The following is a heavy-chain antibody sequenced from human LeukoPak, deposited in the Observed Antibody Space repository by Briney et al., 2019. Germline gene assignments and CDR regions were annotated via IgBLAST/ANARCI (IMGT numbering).Heavy chain of an antibody. Sequence: SETLSLTCTVSGGSISSSSYYWGWIRQPPGKGLEWIGSIYYSGSTYYNPSLKSRVTISVDTSKNQFSLKLSSVTAADTAVYYCARDAAQEDYYDSSGYYVDWGQGTLVTVSS. CDR2: IYYSGST. J-gene: IGHJ4*02. D-gene: IGHD3-22*01. CDR3: ARDAAQEDYYDSSGYYVD. V-gene: IGHV4-39*07. CDR1: GGSISSSSYY.